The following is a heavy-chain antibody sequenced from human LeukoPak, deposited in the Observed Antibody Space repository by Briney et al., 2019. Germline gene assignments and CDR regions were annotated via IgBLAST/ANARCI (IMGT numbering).Heavy chain of an antibody. Sequence: GGSLTLYCSASGFTFNNAWRRWVRHAPGKGLEWVGSINSKSDGGTTDYAAPVKGRFSISRDDSKNTLYLQMNRLKSEDTAVYYCQGGRFWGQGTLVTVSS. CDR2: INSKSDGGTT. V-gene: IGHV3-15*01. D-gene: IGHD1-26*01. CDR1: GFTFNNAW. J-gene: IGHJ4*02. CDR3: QGGRF.